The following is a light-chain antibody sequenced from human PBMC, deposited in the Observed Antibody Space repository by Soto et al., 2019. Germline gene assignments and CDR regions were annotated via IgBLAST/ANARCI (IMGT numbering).Light chain of an antibody. V-gene: IGKV2-30*01. J-gene: IGKJ1*01. Sequence: EVVMTQSPLSLSVTLGQSASISCRSSQNLLDSDGNAYLNWFQQRPGQSPRRLLYKISYRDSGVPDRFSGSGSGTAFTLKISSVEGEDVGVYYCMQGTSSPPTRAFGQGTKVEIK. CDR3: MQGTSSPPTRA. CDR2: KIS. CDR1: QNLLDSDGNAY.